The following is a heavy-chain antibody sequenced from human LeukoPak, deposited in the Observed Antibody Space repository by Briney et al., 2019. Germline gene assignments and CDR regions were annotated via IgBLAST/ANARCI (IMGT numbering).Heavy chain of an antibody. D-gene: IGHD6-13*01. CDR3: ARGGGWSSSWYDRGPFDY. V-gene: IGHV4-39*01. CDR1: GGSISSSTDY. J-gene: IGHJ4*02. CDR2: IYYSGST. Sequence: SETLSLTCTVSGGSISSSTDYWGWIRQPPGKGLEWIGSIYYSGSTYYNPSLKSRVTISVDTSKNQFSLKLSSVTAADTAVYYCARGGGWSSSWYDRGPFDYWGQGTLVTVSS.